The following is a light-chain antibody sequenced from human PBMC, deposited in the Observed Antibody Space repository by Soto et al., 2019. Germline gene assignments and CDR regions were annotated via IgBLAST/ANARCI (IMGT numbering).Light chain of an antibody. J-gene: IGLJ1*01. CDR3: CSYAGSSIYV. V-gene: IGLV2-23*01. Sequence: QSVLTQPASVSGSPGRSITISCTGNSSDVGSYNLVSWYQQYPGKAPKFMIYEGSKRPSGVSNRFSGSKSGNTASLTISGLQAEDEADYYCCSYAGSSIYVFGTGTQLTVL. CDR1: SSDVGSYNL. CDR2: EGS.